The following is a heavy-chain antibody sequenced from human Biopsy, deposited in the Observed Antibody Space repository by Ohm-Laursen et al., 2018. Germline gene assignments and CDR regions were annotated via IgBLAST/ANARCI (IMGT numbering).Heavy chain of an antibody. CDR1: GASVKTSGYF. J-gene: IGHJ2*01. V-gene: IGHV4-31*03. D-gene: IGHD3-9*01. CDR3: VREPKTGTAEAWYFDL. CDR2: ISYNERT. Sequence: TLSLTCSVSGASVKTSGYFWAWIRQRSGKGLEWIGYISYNERTHYNPSPTSRLAISFDTSNNRISLQLRSVSVADTAVYYCVREPKTGTAEAWYFDLWGRGSPVTVPS.